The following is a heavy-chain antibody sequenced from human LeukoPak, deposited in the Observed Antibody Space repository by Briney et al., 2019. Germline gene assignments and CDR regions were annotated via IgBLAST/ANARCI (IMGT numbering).Heavy chain of an antibody. V-gene: IGHV3-20*04. Sequence: PGVSLRLSCAASGFTFDDYGMSWVRQAPGKGLEWDSGINWNGGSTGYADSVKGRFTISRDNAKNSLYLQMNSLRAEDTALYYCAGDADYGGAFDIWGQGTMVTVSS. CDR2: INWNGGST. CDR3: AGDADYGGAFDI. J-gene: IGHJ3*02. CDR1: GFTFDDYG. D-gene: IGHD4-17*01.